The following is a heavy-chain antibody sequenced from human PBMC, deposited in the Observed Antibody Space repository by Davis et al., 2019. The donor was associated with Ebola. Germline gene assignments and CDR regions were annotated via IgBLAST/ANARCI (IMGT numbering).Heavy chain of an antibody. D-gene: IGHD6-19*01. V-gene: IGHV3-74*03. CDR1: GFTFSSYW. CDR3: ASGGDSGCTY. Sequence: GESLKLSCAASGFTFSSYWMHWVRQAPGKGLVWVSCINRDGSTTTYADSVKGRFTISRDNAKNTLYLQMNNLRVEDTAVYYCASGGDSGCTYWGQGTLVTVSS. J-gene: IGHJ4*02. CDR2: INRDGSTT.